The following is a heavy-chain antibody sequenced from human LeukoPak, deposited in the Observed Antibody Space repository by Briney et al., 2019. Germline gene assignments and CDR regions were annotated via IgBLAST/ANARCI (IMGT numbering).Heavy chain of an antibody. CDR3: AKNYGSGRTGNYYGMDV. Sequence: GRSLRLSCAASGFTFSSYGMHWVRQAPGKGLEWVAVISYDGSNKYYADSVKGRFTISRDNSKNTLYLQMNSLRAEDTAVYYCAKNYGSGRTGNYYGMDVWGQGTTVTVSS. CDR1: GFTFSSYG. V-gene: IGHV3-30*18. J-gene: IGHJ6*02. D-gene: IGHD3-10*01. CDR2: ISYDGSNK.